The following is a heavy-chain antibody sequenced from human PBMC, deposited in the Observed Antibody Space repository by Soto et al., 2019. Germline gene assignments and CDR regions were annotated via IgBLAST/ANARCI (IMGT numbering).Heavy chain of an antibody. CDR2: IYYSGST. CDR1: GGSISSYY. D-gene: IGHD4-17*01. V-gene: IGHV4-59*12. CDR3: ARDNPTVTPV. J-gene: IGHJ4*02. Sequence: SETLSLTCTVSGGSISSYYWSWIRQPPGKGLEWIGYIYYSGSTNYNPSLKSRVTISVDTSKNQFSLKLSSVTAADTAVYYCARDNPTVTPVWGQGTLVTVSS.